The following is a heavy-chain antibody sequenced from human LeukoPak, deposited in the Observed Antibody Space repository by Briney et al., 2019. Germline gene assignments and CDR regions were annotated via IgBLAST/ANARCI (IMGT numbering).Heavy chain of an antibody. Sequence: GASVKVSCKASGYTFTGYYMHWVRQAPGQGLEWMGWINPNSGGTNYAQKFQGRVTMTRDTSISTAYMELSRLRSDDTAVYYCARERFLEWLFGYGMDVWGQGNTVTVSS. CDR1: GYTFTGYY. V-gene: IGHV1-2*02. J-gene: IGHJ6*02. CDR2: INPNSGGT. CDR3: ARERFLEWLFGYGMDV. D-gene: IGHD3-3*01.